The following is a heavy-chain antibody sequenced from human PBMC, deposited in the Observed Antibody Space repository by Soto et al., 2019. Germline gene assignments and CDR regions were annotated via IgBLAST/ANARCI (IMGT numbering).Heavy chain of an antibody. CDR2: INSDGTT. CDR3: AREDSSSWYRTNWFDP. V-gene: IGHV3-48*03. D-gene: IGHD6-13*01. J-gene: IGHJ5*02. CDR1: GFIVRNHE. Sequence: PGGSLRLSCTASGFIVRNHEFNWVRQAPGKGLEWLSYINSDGTTYYAEAVKGRFTISRDNAKNSLYLQMNSLRAEDTAVYYCAREDSSSWYRTNWFDPWGQGTLVTGSS.